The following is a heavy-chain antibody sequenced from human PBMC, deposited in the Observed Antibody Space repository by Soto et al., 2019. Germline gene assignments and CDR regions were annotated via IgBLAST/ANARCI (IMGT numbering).Heavy chain of an antibody. V-gene: IGHV1-18*01. Sequence: QVQLVQSGAEVKKPGASVKVSCKASGYTFTSYGISWVRQAPGQGLEWMGWISAYNGNTNYAQKLQGRVTMTTDTSTSTAYMELRSLRSDDTAVYYCARVLLCDSLHPLPQLDYWGQGTLVTVSS. J-gene: IGHJ4*02. CDR3: ARVLLCDSLHPLPQLDY. CDR2: ISAYNGNT. D-gene: IGHD3-10*01. CDR1: GYTFTSYG.